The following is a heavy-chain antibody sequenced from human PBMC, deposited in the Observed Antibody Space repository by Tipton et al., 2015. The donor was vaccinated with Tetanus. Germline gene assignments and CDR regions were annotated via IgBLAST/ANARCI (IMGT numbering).Heavy chain of an antibody. CDR1: GFTFSHFA. Sequence: GSLRLSCVASGFTFSHFAVSWVRRAPGRGLEWVSSLSHDGGNIYYADFARGRFTISRDNSMNSLYLQMENLRTEDTAVYYCVRGARGWVMYYRFDSWGQGTQVTVSS. CDR2: LSHDGGNI. V-gene: IGHV3-23*01. CDR3: VRGARGWVMYYRFDS. J-gene: IGHJ4*02. D-gene: IGHD2-8*01.